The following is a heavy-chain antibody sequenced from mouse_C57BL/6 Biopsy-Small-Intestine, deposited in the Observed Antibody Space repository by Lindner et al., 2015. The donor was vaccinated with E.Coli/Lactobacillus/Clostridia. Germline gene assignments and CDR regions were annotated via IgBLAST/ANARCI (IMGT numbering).Heavy chain of an antibody. Sequence: VQLQESGAVLVRPGSSVKMSCKTSGYTFTSYGINWVKQRPGQGLEWIGYIYLGNGYTEYNEKFKGEASLTSDTSSSTAYMQLSSLTSEDSAVYFCARSDYYGSEGYFDVWGTGTTVTVSS. V-gene: IGHV1-58*01. J-gene: IGHJ1*03. CDR3: ARSDYYGSEGYFDV. CDR1: GYTFTSYG. D-gene: IGHD1-1*01. CDR2: IYLGNGYT.